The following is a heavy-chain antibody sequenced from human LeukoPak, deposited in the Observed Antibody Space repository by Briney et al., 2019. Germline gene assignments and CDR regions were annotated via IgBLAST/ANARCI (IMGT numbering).Heavy chain of an antibody. V-gene: IGHV1-18*01. D-gene: IGHD3-22*01. CDR1: GGTFSSYA. J-gene: IGHJ6*03. CDR2: ISAYNGNT. CDR3: AREAEGKYKYFGYIWDYYMDV. Sequence: GSSVKVSCKASGGTFSSYAISWVRQAPGQGLEWMGWISAYNGNTNYAQKLQGRVTMTTDTSTSTAYMELRSLRSDDTAVYYCAREAEGKYKYFGYIWDYYMDVWGKGTTVTVSS.